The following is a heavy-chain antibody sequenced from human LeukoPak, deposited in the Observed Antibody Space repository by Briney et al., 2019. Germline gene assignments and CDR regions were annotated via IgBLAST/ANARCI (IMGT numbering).Heavy chain of an antibody. D-gene: IGHD3-22*01. J-gene: IGHJ4*02. CDR2: MNPNSGNT. V-gene: IGHV1-8*01. CDR1: GYTFTSYD. Sequence: ASVKVSCTASGYTFTSYDINWVRQATGQGLEWMGWMNPNSGNTGYAQKFQGRVTMTRNTSISTAYMELSSLRSEDTAVYYCARVCYDSSRYYYVFDYWGQGTLVTVSS. CDR3: ARVCYDSSRYYYVFDY.